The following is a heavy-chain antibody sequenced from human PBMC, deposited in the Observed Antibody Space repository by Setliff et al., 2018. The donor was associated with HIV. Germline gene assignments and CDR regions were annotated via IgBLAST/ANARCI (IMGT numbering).Heavy chain of an antibody. V-gene: IGHV5-51*01. Sequence: PGESLKISCKGSGYYFTTFWIAWVQMPGRGLEWMGIIYPGDSDTRYSPSFEGQVTMSADKSINTAYLQWNSLKASDTAMYYCARQPTDTSGYNNWFDSWGQGTLVTVSS. CDR3: ARQPTDTSGYNNWFDS. J-gene: IGHJ5*01. CDR2: IYPGDSDT. D-gene: IGHD3-3*01. CDR1: GYYFTTFW.